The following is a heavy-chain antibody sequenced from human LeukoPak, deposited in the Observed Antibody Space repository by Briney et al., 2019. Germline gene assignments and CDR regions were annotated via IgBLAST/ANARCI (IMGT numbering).Heavy chain of an antibody. CDR3: AKDSSSSFDAFDI. Sequence: GGSLRLSCAASGFTFSSYAMSWVRQAPGKGLEWVSAISGSGGSTYYAGSVKGRFTISRDNSKNTLYLQMNSLRAEDTAVYYCAKDSSSSFDAFDIWGQGTMVTVSS. CDR1: GFTFSSYA. CDR2: ISGSGGST. V-gene: IGHV3-23*01. J-gene: IGHJ3*02. D-gene: IGHD6-6*01.